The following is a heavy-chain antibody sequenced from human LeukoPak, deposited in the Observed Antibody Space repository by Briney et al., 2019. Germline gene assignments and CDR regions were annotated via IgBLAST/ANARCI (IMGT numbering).Heavy chain of an antibody. J-gene: IGHJ6*02. CDR2: IYDSGTT. CDR3: ASDSSGWYVPYYYYYYGMDV. Sequence: PGGSLRLSCATSGFTVSSNYMSWVRQAPGKGLEWVSVIYDSGTTYYADSVKGRFLIFRDTSKNTLYLQMNSLRAEDTAVYYCASDSSGWYVPYYYYYYGMDVWGQGTTVTVSS. V-gene: IGHV3-53*01. D-gene: IGHD6-19*01. CDR1: GFTVSSNY.